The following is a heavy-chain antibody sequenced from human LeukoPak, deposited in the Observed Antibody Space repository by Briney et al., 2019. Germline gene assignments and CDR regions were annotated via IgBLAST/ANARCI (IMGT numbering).Heavy chain of an antibody. J-gene: IGHJ4*02. CDR2: IYPGDSDT. CDR1: GYSFTTYW. Sequence: GESLKISCKGSGYSFTTYWIGWVRQMPGKGLEWMGIIYPGDSDTRYSPSFQGQVTISADKSISTAYLQWSSLKASGTAMYYCARRGSYDSSGYPHFDYWGQGTLVTVSS. D-gene: IGHD3-22*01. CDR3: ARRGSYDSSGYPHFDY. V-gene: IGHV5-51*01.